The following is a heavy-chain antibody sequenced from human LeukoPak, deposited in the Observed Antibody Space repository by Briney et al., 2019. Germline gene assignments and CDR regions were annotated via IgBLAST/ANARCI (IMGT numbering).Heavy chain of an antibody. J-gene: IGHJ4*02. CDR2: ISGSGSST. Sequence: PGGSLRLSCAASGFTFSYYAMSWVRQAPGKGLEWVSSISGSGSSTYYADSVKGRFTISRDNSKNTLYLQMNSLRAEDTAVYYRTKDQRGYGRIVDYWGQGTLVTISS. CDR3: TKDQRGYGRIVDY. D-gene: IGHD3-10*01. V-gene: IGHV3-23*01. CDR1: GFTFSYYA.